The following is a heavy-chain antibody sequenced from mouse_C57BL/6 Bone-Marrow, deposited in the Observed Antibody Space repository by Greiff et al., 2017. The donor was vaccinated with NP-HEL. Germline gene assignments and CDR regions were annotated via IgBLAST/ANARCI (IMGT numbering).Heavy chain of an antibody. D-gene: IGHD2-3*01. V-gene: IGHV5-4*01. J-gene: IGHJ3*01. CDR3: ARDTDGYAWFAY. CDR1: GFTFSSYA. Sequence: DVMLVESGGGLVKPGGSLKLSCAASGFTFSSYAMSWVRQTPEKRLEWVATISDGGSYTYYPDNVKGRFTISRDNAKNNLYLQMSHLKSEDTAMYYCARDTDGYAWFAYWGQGTLVTVSA. CDR2: ISDGGSYT.